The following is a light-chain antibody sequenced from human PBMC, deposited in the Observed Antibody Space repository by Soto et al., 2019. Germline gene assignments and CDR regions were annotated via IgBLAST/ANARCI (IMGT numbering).Light chain of an antibody. J-gene: IGLJ3*02. V-gene: IGLV2-14*01. CDR3: SSYTDSSGRV. Sequence: QSVLTQPASVSGSPGQSITISCIGTISDVGGYDYVSWYQQHPGKAPKVIIYEVSHRPSGVSYRFSGSKSGNTASLTISGLQAEDEADYYWSSYTDSSGRVFGGGTKLTVL. CDR1: ISDVGGYDY. CDR2: EVS.